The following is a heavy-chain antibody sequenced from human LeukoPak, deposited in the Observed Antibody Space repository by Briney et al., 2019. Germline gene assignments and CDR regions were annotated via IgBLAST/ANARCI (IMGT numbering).Heavy chain of an antibody. Sequence: SETLSLTCAVSGYSISSGYYWGWIRQPPGKGLEWIGSIYHTGSTYYNPSLRSRVTISLDSPKNQFSLKLTSVTAADTAVYYCASGGTAVVMALTYYFDTWGQGTPVTVSS. CDR2: IYHTGST. D-gene: IGHD3-22*01. V-gene: IGHV4-38-2*01. CDR1: GYSISSGYY. J-gene: IGHJ4*02. CDR3: ASGGTAVVMALTYYFDT.